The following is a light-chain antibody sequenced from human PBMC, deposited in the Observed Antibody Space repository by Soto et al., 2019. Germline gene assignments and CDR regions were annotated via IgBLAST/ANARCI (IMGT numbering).Light chain of an antibody. J-gene: IGLJ1*01. V-gene: IGLV2-8*01. CDR1: SSDVGGYNY. CDR2: EVT. CDR3: SSYAGRNNFYV. Sequence: QSALTQPPSASGSPGQSVTISCTGTSSDVGGYNYVSWYQQHPGKAPKLMIYEVTKRPSGVPDRFSGSKSGNTASLTVSGLQADDEADYYCSSYAGRNNFYVFGAGIKVTV.